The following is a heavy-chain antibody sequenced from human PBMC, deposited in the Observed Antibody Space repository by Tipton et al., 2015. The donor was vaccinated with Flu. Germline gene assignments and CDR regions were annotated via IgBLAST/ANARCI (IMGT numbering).Heavy chain of an antibody. CDR2: IYSSGST. J-gene: IGHJ4*02. CDR1: GGSISSYH. CDR3: ARGGYNLVY. Sequence: TLSLTCTVSGGSISSYHWGWIRQPAGKGLEWIGRIYSSGSTNYNPSLKSRVTMSVDTSKNQFSLGLNSVAAADTAVYYCARGGYNLVYWGQGTLVTVSS. D-gene: IGHD5-24*01. V-gene: IGHV4-4*07.